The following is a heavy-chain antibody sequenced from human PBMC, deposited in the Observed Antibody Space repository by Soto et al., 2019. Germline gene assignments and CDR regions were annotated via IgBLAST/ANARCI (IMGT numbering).Heavy chain of an antibody. D-gene: IGHD1-1*01. CDR1: GYNFNNNW. Sequence: GESLKISCTASGYNFNNNWIGWGRETPGKGLEWMGIIEPSDTYIDYSPPFKGHVTISSNKPIKTVYLQWSSLKASNTAIYYCARLRSLPSTIKFGNEFDYWGQGALVTVSS. J-gene: IGHJ4*02. CDR3: ARLRSLPSTIKFGNEFDY. V-gene: IGHV5-10-1*01. CDR2: IEPSDTYI.